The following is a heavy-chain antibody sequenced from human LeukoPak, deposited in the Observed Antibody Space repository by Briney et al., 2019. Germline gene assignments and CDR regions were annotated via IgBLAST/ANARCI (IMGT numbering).Heavy chain of an antibody. J-gene: IGHJ5*02. V-gene: IGHV1-69*06. CDR3: ARAGIPGYCTNVTCSNWLDP. D-gene: IGHD2-8*01. CDR1: GGTFTSYA. Sequence: GASVKVSCKASGGTFTSYAISWVRQAPGQGLEWMGGSIPIFGTANYAQRLQGRVTITADKSTKTAYMELTSLRSEDTAVYYGARAGIPGYCTNVTCSNWLDPWGQGTLVTVSS. CDR2: SIPIFGTA.